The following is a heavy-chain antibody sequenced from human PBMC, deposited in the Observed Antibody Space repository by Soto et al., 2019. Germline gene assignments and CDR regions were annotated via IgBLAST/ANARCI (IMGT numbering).Heavy chain of an antibody. Sequence: ASVKVSCKTSGYTFTGYYMHWVRQAPGQGLEWMGWINPNSGGTNYAQKFQGWVTMTRDTSISTAYMELSRLRSDDTAVYYCARERQKQLASGDAGFDYWGQGTLDTVSS. J-gene: IGHJ4*02. V-gene: IGHV1-2*04. CDR1: GYTFTGYY. CDR3: ARERQKQLASGDAGFDY. CDR2: INPNSGGT. D-gene: IGHD6-6*01.